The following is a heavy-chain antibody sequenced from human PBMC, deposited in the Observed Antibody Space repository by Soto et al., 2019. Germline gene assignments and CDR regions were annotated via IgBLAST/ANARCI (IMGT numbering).Heavy chain of an antibody. V-gene: IGHV4-31*03. Sequence: QVQLQESGPGLVKPSQTLSLTCTVSGGSISSGGYYWSWIRQHPGKGLEWIGYIYYSGSTYYNPSLKSRVTISVDTSKNQFALKLSSVTAADTAVYYCASGGSSGYYPGWFAPWGQGTLVTVSS. D-gene: IGHD3-22*01. CDR1: GGSISSGGYY. J-gene: IGHJ5*02. CDR2: IYYSGST. CDR3: ASGGSSGYYPGWFAP.